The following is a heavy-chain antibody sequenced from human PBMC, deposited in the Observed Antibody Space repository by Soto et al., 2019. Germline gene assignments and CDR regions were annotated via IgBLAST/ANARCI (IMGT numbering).Heavy chain of an antibody. J-gene: IGHJ4*02. D-gene: IGHD3-10*01. CDR1: GYTFTSYD. Sequence: QVQLVQSGAEVKKPGASVKVSCKASGYTFTSYDINWVRQATGQGLAWMGWMNPNSGNTGYAQKFQGRVNMNRNTSISTAYMELSSLRSEDTAVYYCAITHLRFGEHHYWGQGTLVTVSS. V-gene: IGHV1-8*01. CDR2: MNPNSGNT. CDR3: AITHLRFGEHHY.